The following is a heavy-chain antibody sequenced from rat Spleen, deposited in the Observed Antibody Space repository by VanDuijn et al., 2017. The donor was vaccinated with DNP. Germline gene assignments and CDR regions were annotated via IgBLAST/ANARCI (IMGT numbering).Heavy chain of an antibody. CDR1: GFTISNYG. Sequence: EVQLVESGGGLVQPGRSLKLSCAASGFTISNYGMHWIRQAPTKGLEWVASIYSSGGSTSYRDSVKGRFTISRDAAKSSLYLQMNSLKSEDTATYYCARGSTSIYWYFDFWGPGTMVTVSS. J-gene: IGHJ1*01. CDR2: IYSSGGST. CDR3: ARGSTSIYWYFDF. D-gene: IGHD2-5*01. V-gene: IGHV5-19*01.